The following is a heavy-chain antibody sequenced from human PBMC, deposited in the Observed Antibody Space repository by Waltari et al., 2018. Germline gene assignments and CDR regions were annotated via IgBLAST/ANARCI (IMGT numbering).Heavy chain of an antibody. CDR1: GFTFSNYW. D-gene: IGHD3-22*01. Sequence: EVQLVESGGGLGQPGGSLRLSCQVSGFTFSNYWMHWVRQVPGKGLVWVSRIKHDGTGTIYADSVQGRFTISRDNGKNTLYLQMNSLRGEDTAVYFCGRGYNDRRLDYWGQGTLVTVSS. V-gene: IGHV3-74*01. J-gene: IGHJ4*02. CDR2: IKHDGTGT. CDR3: GRGYNDRRLDY.